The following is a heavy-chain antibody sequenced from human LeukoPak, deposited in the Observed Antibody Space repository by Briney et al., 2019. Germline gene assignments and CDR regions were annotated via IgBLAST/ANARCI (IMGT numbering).Heavy chain of an antibody. V-gene: IGHV4-38-2*02. CDR1: GYSISSGYY. J-gene: IGHJ4*02. CDR2: IYHSGST. CDR3: ARDSRDTAMVTPFDY. Sequence: SETLSLTCTVSGYSISSGYYWGWIRQPPGEGLEWIGSIYHSGSTYYNPSLKSRVTISVDTTKNQFSLKLSSVTAADTAVYYCARDSRDTAMVTPFDYWAQGTLVTVSS. D-gene: IGHD5-18*01.